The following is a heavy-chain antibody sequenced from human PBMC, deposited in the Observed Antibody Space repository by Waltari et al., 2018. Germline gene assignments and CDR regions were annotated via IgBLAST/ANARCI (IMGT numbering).Heavy chain of an antibody. V-gene: IGHV3-23*01. CDR2: VNERGDST. CDR1: GFTFSSHT. J-gene: IGHJ4*02. D-gene: IGHD3-9*01. Sequence: DVQLLQSGGGLVQPGGSLRLSCAASGFTFSSHTMHWLRQAPGRGLGWVSRVNERGDSTYDADALKGRATTSRDNSKDTLDLQINSLRAEDTAIYYCARGAPKHDVLADSWGLHFGVYYFDYWGQGTLVAVSS. CDR3: ARGAPKHDVLADSWGLHFGVYYFDY.